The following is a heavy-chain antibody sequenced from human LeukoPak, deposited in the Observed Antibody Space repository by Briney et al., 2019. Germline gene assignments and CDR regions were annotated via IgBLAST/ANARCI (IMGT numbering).Heavy chain of an antibody. CDR1: GFTFSSYS. J-gene: IGHJ4*02. D-gene: IGHD3-9*01. CDR3: ARLSPYYDILTGSLDY. CDR2: ISSSSSYI. V-gene: IGHV3-21*01. Sequence: PGGSLRLSCAASGFTFSSYSMNWVRQAPGKGLEWVSSISSSSSYIYYADSVKGRFTISRDNAKNSLYLQMNSLRAEDTAVYYCARLSPYYDILTGSLDYWGQGTLVTVSS.